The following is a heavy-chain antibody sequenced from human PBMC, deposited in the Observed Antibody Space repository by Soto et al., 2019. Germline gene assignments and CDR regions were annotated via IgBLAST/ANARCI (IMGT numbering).Heavy chain of an antibody. CDR1: GFTFSSYG. J-gene: IGHJ4*02. Sequence: QVQLVESGGGVVQPGRSLRLSCAASGFTFSSYGMHWVRQAPGKGLEWVAVISYDGSNKYYADSVKGRFTISRDNSKNTLYLQMNSLRAEDTAVYYCAKGGDSSGYYYSAIYYFDYWGQGTLVTVSS. CDR2: ISYDGSNK. CDR3: AKGGDSSGYYYSAIYYFDY. D-gene: IGHD3-22*01. V-gene: IGHV3-30*18.